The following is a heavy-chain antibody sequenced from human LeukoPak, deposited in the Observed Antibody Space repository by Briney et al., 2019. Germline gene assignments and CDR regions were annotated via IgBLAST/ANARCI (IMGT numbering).Heavy chain of an antibody. CDR3: ARADRSYYSNFGFDY. Sequence: GGSLRLSCAASGFTFSSYSMNWVRQAPGKGVEWVSYISSSSSTIYYADSVKGRFTISRDNAKNSLYLQMNSLRAEDTAVYYCARADRSYYSNFGFDYWGQGTLVTVSS. J-gene: IGHJ4*02. CDR1: GFTFSSYS. CDR2: ISSSSSTI. V-gene: IGHV3-48*01. D-gene: IGHD1-26*01.